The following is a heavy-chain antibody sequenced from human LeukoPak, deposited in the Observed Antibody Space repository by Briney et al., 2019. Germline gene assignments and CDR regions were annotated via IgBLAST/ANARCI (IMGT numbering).Heavy chain of an antibody. J-gene: IGHJ5*02. V-gene: IGHV1-2*02. CDR2: INPNSGGA. CDR3: ARTLIAASPWFDP. Sequence: ASVKVSCKASGYTFTGYYMHWVRQAPGQGLEWMGWINPNSGGANYAQKFQGRVTMTRDTSISTAYMELSRLRSDDTAVYYCARTLIAASPWFDPWGQGTLVTVSS. D-gene: IGHD6-6*01. CDR1: GYTFTGYY.